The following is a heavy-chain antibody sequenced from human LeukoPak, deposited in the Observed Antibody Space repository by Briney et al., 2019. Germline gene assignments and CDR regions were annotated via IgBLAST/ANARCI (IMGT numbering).Heavy chain of an antibody. CDR3: ARSMGALDI. Sequence: SQTLSLTCGISGDSVSSNSADWNWIRQSPPRGLEWLGRTYYRSKWYNDYAVSVKSRITINPDTSKNQFSLQLNSVTPEDTAVYYCARSMGALDIWGQGTMVTVSS. CDR2: TYYRSKWYN. V-gene: IGHV6-1*01. J-gene: IGHJ3*02. D-gene: IGHD3-10*01. CDR1: GDSVSSNSAD.